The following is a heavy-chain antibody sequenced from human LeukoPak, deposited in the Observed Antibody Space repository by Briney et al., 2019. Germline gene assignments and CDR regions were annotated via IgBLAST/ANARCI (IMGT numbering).Heavy chain of an antibody. CDR3: ARLRGQSSAVFEY. V-gene: IGHV4-59*08. D-gene: IGHD3-22*01. CDR2: IFYSGTT. CDR1: GGSINGYY. J-gene: IGHJ4*02. Sequence: PSETLSLTCTVSGGSINGYYWSWIRQPPGKGLERIAYIFYSGTTSYNPSLKSRVTISVDTSKNQFSLKLSSVTAADTAVYYCARLRGQSSAVFEYWGQGTLVSVSS.